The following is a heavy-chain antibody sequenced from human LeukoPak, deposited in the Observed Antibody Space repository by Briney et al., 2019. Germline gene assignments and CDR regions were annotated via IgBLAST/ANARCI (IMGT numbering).Heavy chain of an antibody. CDR3: AREIVVVPAAHYFDY. V-gene: IGHV4-30-4*01. CDR1: GGSINSGDYY. Sequence: SETLSLTCTVSGGSINSGDYYWSWIRQPPGKGLEWIGYIYYSGSTYYNPSLKSRVTISVDTSKNQFSLKLSSVTAADTAVYYCAREIVVVPAAHYFDYWGQGTLVTVSS. CDR2: IYYSGST. J-gene: IGHJ4*02. D-gene: IGHD2-2*01.